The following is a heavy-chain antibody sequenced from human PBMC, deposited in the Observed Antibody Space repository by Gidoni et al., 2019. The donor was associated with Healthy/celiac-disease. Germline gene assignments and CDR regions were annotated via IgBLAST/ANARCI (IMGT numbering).Heavy chain of an antibody. Sequence: QMQLVQSGPEVKKPGTSVKVSCKASGFTFTSSAVQWVRQARGQRLEWIGWIVVGSGNTNYAQKFQERVTITRDMSTSTAYMELSSLRSEDTAVYYCAAKGNFDWISSMDVWGQGTTVTVSS. CDR3: AAKGNFDWISSMDV. V-gene: IGHV1-58*01. CDR1: GFTFTSSA. CDR2: IVVGSGNT. D-gene: IGHD3-9*01. J-gene: IGHJ6*02.